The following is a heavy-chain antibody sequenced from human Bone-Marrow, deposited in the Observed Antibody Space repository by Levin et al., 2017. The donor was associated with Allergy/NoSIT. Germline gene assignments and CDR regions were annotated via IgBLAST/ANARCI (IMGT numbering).Heavy chain of an antibody. J-gene: IGHJ4*02. CDR1: GGSVSSGSYY. V-gene: IGHV4-61*01. CDR2: IYYSGST. CDR3: ARDGGSYGGFDY. Sequence: SQTLSLTCTVSGGSVSSGSYYWSWIRQPPGKGLEWIGYIYYSGSTNYNPSLKSRVTISVDTSKNQFSLKLSSVTAADTAVYYCARDGGSYGGFDYWGQGTLVTVAS. D-gene: IGHD1-26*01.